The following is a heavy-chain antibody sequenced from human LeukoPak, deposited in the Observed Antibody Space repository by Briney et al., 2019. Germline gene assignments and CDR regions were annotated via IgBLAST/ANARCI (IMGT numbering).Heavy chain of an antibody. D-gene: IGHD4-17*01. Sequence: GASVKVSCKASGYTSTGYYMHWVRQAPGQGLECVGGINPNSGGTNYAQKIQGRVTMTTDTSISTAYMELSRLRSDDTAVYYCARDGIDYGDPWRVWGQGTTVTVSS. CDR1: GYTSTGYY. J-gene: IGHJ6*02. V-gene: IGHV1-2*02. CDR3: ARDGIDYGDPWRV. CDR2: INPNSGGT.